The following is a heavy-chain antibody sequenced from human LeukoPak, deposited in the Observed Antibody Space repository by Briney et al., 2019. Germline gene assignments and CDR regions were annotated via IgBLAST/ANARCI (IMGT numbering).Heavy chain of an antibody. CDR2: ISSSSSTI. J-gene: IGHJ4*02. CDR3: ASRDGYNLFYFGY. V-gene: IGHV3-48*01. CDR1: GFTFSSYS. D-gene: IGHD5-24*01. Sequence: GGSLRLSCAASGFTFSSYSMNWVRQAPGKGLEWVSYISSSSSTIYYADSVKGRFTISRDNSKNTLYLQMSSLRPEDTAVYYCASRDGYNLFYFGYWGQGTLVTVSS.